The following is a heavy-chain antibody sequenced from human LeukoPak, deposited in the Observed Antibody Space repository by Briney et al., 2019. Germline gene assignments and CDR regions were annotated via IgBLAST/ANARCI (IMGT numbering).Heavy chain of an antibody. CDR2: IQEDGSEK. J-gene: IGHJ4*02. Sequence: GGSLRLSCAASGFTFTIYWMSWVRQAPGKGLEWVANIQEDGSEKYYVDSVKGRFTISRDNAKNSVYLQVNSLRVEDTAVYYCARGRSWVDHWGQGTLVTVSS. CDR1: GFTFTIYW. CDR3: ARGRSWVDH. V-gene: IGHV3-7*01. D-gene: IGHD6-13*01.